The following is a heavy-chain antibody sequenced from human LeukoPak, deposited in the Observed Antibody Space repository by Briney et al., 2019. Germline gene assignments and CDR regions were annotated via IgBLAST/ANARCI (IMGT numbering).Heavy chain of an antibody. Sequence: GASVKVSCKASGYTFTSYDINWVRQATGQGLEWMGWMNPNSGNTGYAQKFQGRVTMTRNTSISTAYMELSSLRSEDTAVYYCARGQIYYHYMDVWGKGTTVTVSS. CDR2: MNPNSGNT. V-gene: IGHV1-8*01. CDR1: GYTFTSYD. J-gene: IGHJ6*03. CDR3: ARGQIYYHYMDV.